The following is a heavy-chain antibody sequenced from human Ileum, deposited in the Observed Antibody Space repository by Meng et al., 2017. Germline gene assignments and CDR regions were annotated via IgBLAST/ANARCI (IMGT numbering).Heavy chain of an antibody. CDR2: ISGSGGTT. CDR1: GFTFSSYA. Sequence: GGSLRLSCAASGFTFSSYAMSWVRQAPGKGLEWVSAISGSGGTTYYADTVKDRFAISRDNSKNALYLHMDSPRAEDTAVYFCAKDRWYYYDSSGYYYDGGAYYYGMDVWGQGTTVTGSS. V-gene: IGHV3-23*01. J-gene: IGHJ6*01. D-gene: IGHD3-22*01. CDR3: AKDRWYYYDSSGYYYDGGAYYYGMDV.